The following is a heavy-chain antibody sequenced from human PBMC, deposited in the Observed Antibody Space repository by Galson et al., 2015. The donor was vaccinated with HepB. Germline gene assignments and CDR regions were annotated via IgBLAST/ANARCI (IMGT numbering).Heavy chain of an antibody. Sequence: SLRLSCAASGFTFSSYGMRWVRQAPGKGLEWVSIIWDDGGNKYYTDSVKGRFTISRDNSKNTLYLQMNSLRAEDTAMYYCERGRWKWELKRDFDYWGQGTLVAVSS. CDR2: IWDDGGNK. D-gene: IGHD1-26*01. CDR1: GFTFSSYG. CDR3: ERGRWKWELKRDFDY. J-gene: IGHJ4*02. V-gene: IGHV3-33*01.